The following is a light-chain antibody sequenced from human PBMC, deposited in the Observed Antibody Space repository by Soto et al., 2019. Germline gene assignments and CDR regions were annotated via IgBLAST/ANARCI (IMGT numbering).Light chain of an antibody. V-gene: IGKV1-5*03. J-gene: IGKJ4*01. CDR3: QQYNAYPLT. Sequence: DIQMTQSPSTLSASVGDRVTITCRASESVSSWLAWYQQYPGKAPKLLIYKASRLESGVPSRFRGSGSGTEFTLNISSLQPDDFATYYCQQYNAYPLTFGGGTRVEIK. CDR2: KAS. CDR1: ESVSSW.